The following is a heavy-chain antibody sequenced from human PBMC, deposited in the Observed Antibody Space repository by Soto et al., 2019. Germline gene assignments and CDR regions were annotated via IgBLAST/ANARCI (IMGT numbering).Heavy chain of an antibody. CDR2: ISGSGGST. V-gene: IGHV3-23*01. D-gene: IGHD6-6*01. Sequence: PGGSLRLSCAASGFTFSSYAMSWVRQAPGKGLEWVSAISGSGGSTYYADSVKGRFTISRDNSKNTLYLQMNSLRAEDTAVYYCAKGLFFAGSSPGFDYWGQGTLVTVSS. CDR3: AKGLFFAGSSPGFDY. J-gene: IGHJ4*02. CDR1: GFTFSSYA.